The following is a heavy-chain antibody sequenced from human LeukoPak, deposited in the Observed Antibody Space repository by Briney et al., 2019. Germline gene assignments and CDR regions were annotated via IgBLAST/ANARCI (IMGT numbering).Heavy chain of an antibody. D-gene: IGHD2-21*01. V-gene: IGHV4-59*08. J-gene: IGHJ6*02. CDR1: GGSISNYY. CDR2: ISYSGST. Sequence: SETLSLTCTVSGGSISNYYWSWIRQPPGKGLEWIGYISYSGSTNYNSSLKSRVTILIDTSKNQFSLKLSSLTAADTAVYYCARDSYYYGLDVWGQGTTVTVSS. CDR3: ARDSYYYGLDV.